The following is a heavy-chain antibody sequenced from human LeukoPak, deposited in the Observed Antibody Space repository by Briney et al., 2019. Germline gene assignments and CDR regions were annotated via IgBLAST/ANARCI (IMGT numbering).Heavy chain of an antibody. V-gene: IGHV1-46*01. D-gene: IGHD3-16*01. Sequence: ASVKVSCKASGYTFTGYYMHWVRQAPGQGLEWMGIINPSGGSTSYAQKFQGRVTMTRDTSTSTVYMELSSLRSEDTAVYYCARFLLGRGYFDLWGRGTLVTVSS. CDR1: GYTFTGYY. J-gene: IGHJ2*01. CDR2: INPSGGST. CDR3: ARFLLGRGYFDL.